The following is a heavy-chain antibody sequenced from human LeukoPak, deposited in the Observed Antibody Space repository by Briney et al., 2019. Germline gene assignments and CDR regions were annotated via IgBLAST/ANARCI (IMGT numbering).Heavy chain of an antibody. CDR2: ISESGGRT. D-gene: IGHD6-13*01. CDR1: GFTVSSNY. CDR3: ANGYSSTWSSVDP. V-gene: IGHV3-23*01. Sequence: GGSLRLSCAASGFTVSSNYMNWVRQAPGKRPEWVSAISESGGRTYYADSVKGRFTISRDNSKNTLSLQMNSLRAEDTAVYYCANGYSSTWSSVDPWGQGILVTVSS. J-gene: IGHJ5*02.